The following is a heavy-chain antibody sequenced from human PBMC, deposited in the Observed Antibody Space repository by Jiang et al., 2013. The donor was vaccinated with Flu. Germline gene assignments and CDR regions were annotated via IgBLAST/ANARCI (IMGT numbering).Heavy chain of an antibody. CDR3: ATGGYSLVPALNAFDI. CDR2: IKSKTDGGTT. CDR1: GFTFNNAW. D-gene: IGHD5-18*01. J-gene: IGHJ3*02. Sequence: VQLVESGGGLVKPGGSLRLSCAASGFTFNNAWMNWVRQAPGKGLEWVGRIKSKTDGGTTDYAAPVKGRFTISRDDSRNTLYLQMNSLKTEDTAVYYCATGGYSLVPALNAFDIWGQGTMVTVSS. V-gene: IGHV3-15*07.